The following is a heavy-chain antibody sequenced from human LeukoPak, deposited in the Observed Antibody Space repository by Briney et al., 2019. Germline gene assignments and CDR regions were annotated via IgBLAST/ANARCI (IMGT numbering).Heavy chain of an antibody. CDR1: GFTFSNYW. J-gene: IGHJ4*02. Sequence: AGGSLRLSCAASGFTFSNYWMHWVRQDPGKGLVWVSFINPDGSTTNYADSVKGRFTISRDNAKNALYLQMNSLRAEDTAVYYCAKDLHYGSADYWGQGTLVTASS. CDR2: INPDGSTT. V-gene: IGHV3-74*01. D-gene: IGHD3-10*01. CDR3: AKDLHYGSADY.